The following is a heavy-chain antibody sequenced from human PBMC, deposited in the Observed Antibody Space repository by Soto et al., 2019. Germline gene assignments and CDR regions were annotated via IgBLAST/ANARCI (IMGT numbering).Heavy chain of an antibody. J-gene: IGHJ4*02. CDR1: SGSISSSNW. D-gene: IGHD4-17*01. CDR2: IYHSGST. V-gene: IGHV4-4*02. Sequence: QVQLQESGPGLVKPSGTLSLTCAVSSGSISSSNWWSWFRQPPGKGLEWIGEIYHSGSTNDNPSLKSRVTTSVDKSKTQFSLKLSSVTAADTAVYYCASYGDYVYYWGQGTLVTVSS. CDR3: ASYGDYVYY.